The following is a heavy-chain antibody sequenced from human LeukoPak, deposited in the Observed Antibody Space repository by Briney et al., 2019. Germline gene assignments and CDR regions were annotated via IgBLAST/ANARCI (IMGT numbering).Heavy chain of an antibody. J-gene: IGHJ4*02. CDR3: ARHVRIAAAGTFDY. CDR2: IYYSGST. Sequence: PSETLSLTCTVSGGSISSSSYYWGWIRQPPGEGLEWIGSIYYSGSTYYNPSLKSRVTISVDTSKNQFSLKLSSVTAADTAVYYCARHVRIAAAGTFDYWGQGTLVTVSS. V-gene: IGHV4-39*01. D-gene: IGHD6-13*01. CDR1: GGSISSSSYY.